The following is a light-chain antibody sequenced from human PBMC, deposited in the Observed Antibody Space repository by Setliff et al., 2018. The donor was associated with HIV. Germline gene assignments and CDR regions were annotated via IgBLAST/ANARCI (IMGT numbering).Light chain of an antibody. V-gene: IGLV2-8*01. CDR1: SSDVGAYYS. CDR2: EVS. Sequence: QSALTQPPSASGSPGQSVTISCTGTSSDVGAYYSVSWYQQHPGKAPKLIIYEVSKRPSGVPDRFSGSESGNTASLTVSGLQTEDEADYYCSSYTSSSTDVFGTGTRSPS. CDR3: SSYTSSSTDV. J-gene: IGLJ1*01.